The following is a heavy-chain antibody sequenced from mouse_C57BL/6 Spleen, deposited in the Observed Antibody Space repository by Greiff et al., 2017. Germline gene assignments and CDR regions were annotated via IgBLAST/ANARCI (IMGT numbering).Heavy chain of an antibody. CDR2: FYPGSGSI. Sequence: QVQLKESGAELVKPGASVKLSCKASGYTFTEYTIHWVKQRSGQGLEWIGWFYPGSGSITYNEKFKDKDTLTADKSSSTVYMELSRLTSEDSAVYFCARHEDRGYDYDWFAYWGQGTLVTVSA. V-gene: IGHV1-62-2*01. D-gene: IGHD2-4*01. CDR1: GYTFTEYT. J-gene: IGHJ3*01. CDR3: ARHEDRGYDYDWFAY.